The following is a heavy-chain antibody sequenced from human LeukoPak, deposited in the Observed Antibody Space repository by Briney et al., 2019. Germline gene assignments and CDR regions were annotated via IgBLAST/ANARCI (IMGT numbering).Heavy chain of an antibody. J-gene: IGHJ4*02. CDR2: ITASGFST. V-gene: IGHV3-23*01. CDR3: ATAGYCSGGTCYYFDY. Sequence: SGGSLRLSCAASGFTFSSYAVSWVRQAPGKGLEWVSAITASGFSTYYADSVKGRFTISRDNSKNTLYLQMNSLRAEDTAVYYCATAGYCSGGTCYYFDYWGQGTLVTVSS. CDR1: GFTFSSYA. D-gene: IGHD2-15*01.